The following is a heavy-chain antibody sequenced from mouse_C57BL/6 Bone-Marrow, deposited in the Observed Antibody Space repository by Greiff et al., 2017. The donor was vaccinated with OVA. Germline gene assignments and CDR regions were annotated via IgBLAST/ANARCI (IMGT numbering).Heavy chain of an antibody. Sequence: EVKVIESGTVLARPGASVKMSCKTSGYTFTSYWMHWVKQRPGQGLEWIGAIYPGNSDTSYNQKFKGKAKLTAVTSASTAYMELSSLTNEDSAVYYCTRSGDGYYDWYFDVWGTGTTVTVSS. D-gene: IGHD2-3*01. CDR3: TRSGDGYYDWYFDV. CDR2: IYPGNSDT. V-gene: IGHV1-5*01. CDR1: GYTFTSYW. J-gene: IGHJ1*03.